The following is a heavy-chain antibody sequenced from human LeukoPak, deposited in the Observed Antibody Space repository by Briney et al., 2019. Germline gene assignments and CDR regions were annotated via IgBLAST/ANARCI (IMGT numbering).Heavy chain of an antibody. Sequence: GGSLRLSCAGSGFILSSYWMSWVRQAPGKGLEWVANIKQDGSEKYYVDSVKGRFTISRDNAKNSMYLQMNSLRAEDTAVYYCARDWDIDYWGQGTLVTVSS. D-gene: IGHD1-26*01. CDR2: IKQDGSEK. CDR1: GFILSSYW. CDR3: ARDWDIDY. J-gene: IGHJ4*02. V-gene: IGHV3-7*01.